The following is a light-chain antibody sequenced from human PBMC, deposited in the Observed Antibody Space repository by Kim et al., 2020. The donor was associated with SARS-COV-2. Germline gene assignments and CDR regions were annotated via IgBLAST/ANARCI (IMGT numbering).Light chain of an antibody. CDR1: QTINTD. J-gene: IGKJ2*01. Sequence: SGSIGDRVTIPCRARQTINTDLTWCQQKPGKAPKLLIYAASRLQNGVPSRFSGSGSGTNFTLTINSLQREDFATYYCQQTYTVPRTFGQGTKLRS. CDR3: QQTYTVPRT. CDR2: AAS. V-gene: IGKV1-39*01.